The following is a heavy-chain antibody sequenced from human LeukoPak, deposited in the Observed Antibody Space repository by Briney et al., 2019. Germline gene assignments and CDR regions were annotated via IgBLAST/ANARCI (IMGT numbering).Heavy chain of an antibody. J-gene: IGHJ3*02. CDR3: ARFEFGSGSYYFRDAFDI. CDR1: GFTLSSYD. Sequence: TGGSLRLSCAASGFTLSSYDMHWVRQATGKGLEWVSAIGTAGDTYYPGSVKGRFAISRENAKNSLYLQMNSLRAGDTAVYYCARFEFGSGSYYFRDAFDIWGQGTMVTVSS. V-gene: IGHV3-13*01. CDR2: IGTAGDT. D-gene: IGHD3-10*01.